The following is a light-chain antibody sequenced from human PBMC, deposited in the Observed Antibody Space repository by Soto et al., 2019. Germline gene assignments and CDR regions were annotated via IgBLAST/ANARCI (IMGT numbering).Light chain of an antibody. CDR2: DVT. V-gene: IGLV2-11*01. CDR1: SSDVGGYNY. Sequence: QSALTQPRSVSGSPGQSVTISCTGTSSDVGGYNYVSWYQQHPGKAPKLMIYDVTKRPSGAPDRFSGSKSGSTASLTISGLQSEGEDDYHCLSYAGSSTRVFGTGTKLTVL. CDR3: LSYAGSSTRV. J-gene: IGLJ1*01.